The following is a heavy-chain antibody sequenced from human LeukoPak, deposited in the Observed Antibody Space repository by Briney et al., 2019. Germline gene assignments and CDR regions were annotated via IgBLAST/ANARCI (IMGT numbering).Heavy chain of an antibody. D-gene: IGHD3-16*01. Sequence: GGSLRLSCAASGFSFSGPAIHWVRQASGKGLEWVGHIRRKGNDYATAYTASVKGRFTISRDDSKNTAFLQMDSLKTEDTAMYFCARLGGSPPYFDYWGQGSLVTVSS. CDR2: IRRKGNDYAT. J-gene: IGHJ4*02. CDR1: GFSFSGPA. CDR3: ARLGGSPPYFDY. V-gene: IGHV3-73*01.